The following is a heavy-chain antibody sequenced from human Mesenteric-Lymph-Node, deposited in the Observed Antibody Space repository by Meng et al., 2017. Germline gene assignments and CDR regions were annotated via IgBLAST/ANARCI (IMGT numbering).Heavy chain of an antibody. CDR1: GDSISNSF. D-gene: IGHD6-13*01. V-gene: IGHV4-59*01. J-gene: IGHJ6*02. CDR3: AKDRVGAAAGMPYYYYYYGMDV. Sequence: SETLSLTCTVSGDSISNSFWTWIRQPPGEGLEWIGHISKKEITNYNPSLESRVTISVDTSKNQVSLKLRSVTAADTAVYYCAKDRVGAAAGMPYYYYYYGMDVWGQGTTVTFSS. CDR2: ISKKEIT.